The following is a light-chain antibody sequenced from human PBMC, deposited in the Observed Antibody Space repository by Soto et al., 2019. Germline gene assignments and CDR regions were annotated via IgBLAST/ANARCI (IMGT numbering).Light chain of an antibody. CDR2: ATS. J-gene: IGKJ4*01. Sequence: EIVLTQSPGTVSLSPGESATLSCRASQSISRSDLAWYQHRPGQSPRLLIYATSSRATGIPDRFSGSGSGTEFTLTISSLQSEDFAVYYCQQRSNWPLTFGGGTRWIS. CDR3: QQRSNWPLT. V-gene: IGKV3D-20*02. CDR1: QSISRSD.